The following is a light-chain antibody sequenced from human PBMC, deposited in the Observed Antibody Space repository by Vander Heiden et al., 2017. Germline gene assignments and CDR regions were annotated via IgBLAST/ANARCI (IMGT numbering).Light chain of an antibody. CDR2: ASS. CDR3: QQLKSYPLT. Sequence: IQLTQSPSSLSASVGDRVTSTCRASQAISSDLARYQQKPGKAPKLLIYASSTLQSGVPSRFSGSGSGTDFTLTISSLQPEDFATYYCQQLKSYPLTFGGGTKVEI. V-gene: IGKV1-9*01. J-gene: IGKJ4*01. CDR1: QAISSD.